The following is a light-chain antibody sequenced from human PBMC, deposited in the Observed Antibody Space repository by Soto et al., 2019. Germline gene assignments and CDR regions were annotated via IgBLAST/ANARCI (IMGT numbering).Light chain of an antibody. J-gene: IGLJ3*02. CDR1: SSNIGKNY. Sequence: QSVLTQSPSVSAAPGQKVTISCSGGSSNIGKNYVSWYQHLPGTAPKLLIYEDHKRPSGIPDRFSGSKSATSATLDITGLHTGDEADYYCGTWDSSLNAGVFGGGTKLTVL. CDR3: GTWDSSLNAGV. CDR2: EDH. V-gene: IGLV1-51*02.